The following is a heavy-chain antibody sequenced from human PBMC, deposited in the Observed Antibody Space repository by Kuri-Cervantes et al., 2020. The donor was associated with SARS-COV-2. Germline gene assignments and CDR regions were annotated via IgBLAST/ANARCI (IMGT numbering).Heavy chain of an antibody. Sequence: GESLKISCAASGFTFSSYEMNWVRQAPGKGLEWVSYISSSGSTIYYADSVKGRFTISRDNAKNSLYLQMNSLRAEDTAVYYCARGMITFGGAYSPFDYWGQGTLVTVSS. CDR1: GFTFSSYE. V-gene: IGHV3-48*03. J-gene: IGHJ4*02. CDR2: ISSSGSTI. D-gene: IGHD3-16*01. CDR3: ARGMITFGGAYSPFDY.